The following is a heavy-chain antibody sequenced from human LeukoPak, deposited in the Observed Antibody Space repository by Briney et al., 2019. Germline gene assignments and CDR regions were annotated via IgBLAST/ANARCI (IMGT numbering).Heavy chain of an antibody. D-gene: IGHD3-16*01. CDR1: GGSISGPY. CDR2: VYSSGST. V-gene: IGHV4-59*11. Sequence: SETLSLTCTLSGGSISGPYWSWVRQPPRKGLEWIGDVYSSGSTHQNPSLKSRVTISVDTSKNQFSLKLRSVTAADTAVYYCARVMGDLASLYHMDVWGKGTTVTVSS. J-gene: IGHJ6*03. CDR3: ARVMGDLASLYHMDV.